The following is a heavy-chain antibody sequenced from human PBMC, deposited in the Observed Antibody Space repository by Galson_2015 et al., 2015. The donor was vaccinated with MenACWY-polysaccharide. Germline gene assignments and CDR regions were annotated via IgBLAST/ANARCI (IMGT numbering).Heavy chain of an antibody. D-gene: IGHD6-13*01. V-gene: IGHV3-23*01. CDR2: ISLDGRNT. CDR3: VKAHETSSWNRGPGY. CDR1: GFTFTSYT. J-gene: IGHJ4*02. Sequence: SLRLSCAASGFTFTSYTMSWIRQAPGKGPEWVTVISLDGRNTYYADPVKGRFTISRDNSKNTLYLQMHDLRAEDTAVYYCVKAHETSSWNRGPGYWGQGTLVTVSS.